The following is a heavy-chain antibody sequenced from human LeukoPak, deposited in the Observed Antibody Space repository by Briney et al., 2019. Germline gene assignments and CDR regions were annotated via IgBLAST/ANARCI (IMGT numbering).Heavy chain of an antibody. CDR2: INPNSGGT. CDR3: ARGPPTSLVRGGFFDY. J-gene: IGHJ4*02. D-gene: IGHD3-10*01. V-gene: IGHV1-2*02. CDR1: GYTFTSYD. Sequence: ASVKVSCKASGYTFTSYDINWVRQATGQGLEWMGWINPNSGGTNYAQKFQGRVTMTRDTSISTAYMELSRLRSDDTAVYYCARGPPTSLVRGGFFDYWGQGTLVTVSS.